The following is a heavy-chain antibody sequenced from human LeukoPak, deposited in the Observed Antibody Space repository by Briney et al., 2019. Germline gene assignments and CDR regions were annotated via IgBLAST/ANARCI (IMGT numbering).Heavy chain of an antibody. J-gene: IGHJ4*02. CDR1: GFTFSAYA. Sequence: GGSLRLSCAASGFTFSAYAMHWVRQPPGKGLEWVAVILYGGSNKYYADSVKGRFTISRDKSKNTLDLQMNSLRPEDTAVYYCAKDYYGSGSYYTVDFWGQGTLVTVSS. CDR3: AKDYYGSGSYYTVDF. D-gene: IGHD3-10*01. V-gene: IGHV3-30*18. CDR2: ILYGGSNK.